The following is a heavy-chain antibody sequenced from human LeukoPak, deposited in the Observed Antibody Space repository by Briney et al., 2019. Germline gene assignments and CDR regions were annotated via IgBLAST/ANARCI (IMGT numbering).Heavy chain of an antibody. V-gene: IGHV3-15*01. J-gene: IGHJ4*02. CDR3: TTGEVWGRAPDY. CDR1: GFSFSNAW. Sequence: GGSLRLSCVASGFSFSNAWMSWVRQSPGKGLEWVGRLKSKTDGGATEYVAPVKGRFTISRDDSKNTLYLQMNSLQTEDTAVYYCTTGEVWGRAPDYWGQGTLVTVSS. CDR2: LKSKTDGGAT. D-gene: IGHD3-16*01.